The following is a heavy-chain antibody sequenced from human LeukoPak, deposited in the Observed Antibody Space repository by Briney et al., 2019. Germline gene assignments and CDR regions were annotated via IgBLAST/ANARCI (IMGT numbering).Heavy chain of an antibody. J-gene: IGHJ3*02. V-gene: IGHV4-61*02. Sequence: PSETLSLTCTVSGGSISSGSYYWSWIRQPAGKGLEWIGRMYTSGSTNYNPSLKSRVTISVDTSKNQFSLNLSSVTAADTAVYYCARRDGWHDAFDIWGQGTMVTVSS. CDR2: MYTSGST. CDR1: GGSISSGSYY. D-gene: IGHD5-24*01. CDR3: ARRDGWHDAFDI.